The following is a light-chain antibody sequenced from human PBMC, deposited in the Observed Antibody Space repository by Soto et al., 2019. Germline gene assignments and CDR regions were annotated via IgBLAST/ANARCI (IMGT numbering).Light chain of an antibody. V-gene: IGLV1-40*01. J-gene: IGLJ1*01. CDR1: NSNLGAGYD. CDR3: CSYTTSSTRV. CDR2: GNR. Sequence: QSVLTQPPSVSGAPGQRVTISCTGNNSNLGAGYDVHWYQQLPGAAPKLVIFGNRNRPSGVPERFSGSKSGNTASLTISGLQAEDEADYYCCSYTTSSTRVFGSGTKLTVL.